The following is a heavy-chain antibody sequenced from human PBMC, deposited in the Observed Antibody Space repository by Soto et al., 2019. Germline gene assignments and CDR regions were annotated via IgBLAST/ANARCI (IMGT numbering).Heavy chain of an antibody. CDR1: RFAFGTYG. CDR3: AKLTCSGGSCYSPENYYYCMDV. D-gene: IGHD2-15*01. J-gene: IGHJ6*02. V-gene: IGHV3-30*18. CDR2: ISYDGSKK. Sequence: GGSLRLSCAASRFAFGTYGMHWVRQAPGKGLEWVAFISYDGSKKYYADSVKGRFTISRDNSKNTLYPQMNSLRAEDTAVYYCAKLTCSGGSCYSPENYYYCMDVWGQGTTVTVSS.